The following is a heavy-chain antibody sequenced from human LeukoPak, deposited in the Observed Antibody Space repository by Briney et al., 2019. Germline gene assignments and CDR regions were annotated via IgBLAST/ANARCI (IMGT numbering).Heavy chain of an antibody. CDR1: GGSINSDY. J-gene: IGHJ4*02. CDR2: MFYTGST. D-gene: IGHD3-22*01. CDR3: ARENYYDSSGYYPWYFDY. V-gene: IGHV4-59*01. Sequence: PSETLSLTCSVSGGSINSDYWSWIRQCPGKGLEWIGYMFYTGSTNYNPSLKSRVTMSLATSKTQFSLKLSSVTPADTAVYYCARENYYDSSGYYPWYFDYWGQGTLVTVSS.